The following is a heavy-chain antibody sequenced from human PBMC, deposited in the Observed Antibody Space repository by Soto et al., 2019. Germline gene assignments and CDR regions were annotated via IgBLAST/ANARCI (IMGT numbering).Heavy chain of an antibody. J-gene: IGHJ6*02. V-gene: IGHV4-34*01. CDR3: ARGRIATGIQLWSPPNYYYYYGMDV. D-gene: IGHD5-18*01. Sequence: SETLSLTCAVYGGSFSGYYWSWIRQPPGKGLEWIGEINHSGSTNYNPSLKSRVTISVDTSKNQFSLKLSSVTAADTAVYYCARGRIATGIQLWSPPNYYYYYGMDVWGQGTTVTVSS. CDR2: INHSGST. CDR1: GGSFSGYY.